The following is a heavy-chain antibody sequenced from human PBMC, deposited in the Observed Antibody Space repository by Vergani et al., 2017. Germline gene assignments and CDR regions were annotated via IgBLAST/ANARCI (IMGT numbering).Heavy chain of an antibody. D-gene: IGHD2-21*02. CDR3: ARHVAYCGGDCYPYYFDY. CDR1: GYSISSGYY. J-gene: IGHJ4*02. Sequence: QVQLQESGPGLVKPSETLSLTCAVSGYSISSGYYWGWIRQPPGKGLEWIGSIYHSGSTYYNPSLKSRVTISVDKSKNQFPLMLSSVTAADTAVYYCARHVAYCGGDCYPYYFDYWGQGTLVTVSS. CDR2: IYHSGST. V-gene: IGHV4-38-2*01.